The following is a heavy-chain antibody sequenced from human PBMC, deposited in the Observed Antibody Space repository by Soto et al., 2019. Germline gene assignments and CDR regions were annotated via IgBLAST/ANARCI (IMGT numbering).Heavy chain of an antibody. V-gene: IGHV4-30-4*01. CDR1: GGSVTSDEDY. CDR3: ATESGSTYGYFDS. D-gene: IGHD5-18*01. J-gene: IGHJ4*02. Sequence: LSLTCTVSGGSVTSDEDYWSWIRQSPGKGLEWIGYISNSGSTGYNPSLKTRLAMSVDRSKNQFTLRLTSVAAADTAVYFRATESGSTYGYFDSWGQGTQFTVS. CDR2: ISNSGST.